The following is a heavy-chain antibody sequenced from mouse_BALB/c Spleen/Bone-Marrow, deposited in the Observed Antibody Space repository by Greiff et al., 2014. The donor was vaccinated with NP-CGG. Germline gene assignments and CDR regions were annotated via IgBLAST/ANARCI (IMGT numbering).Heavy chain of an antibody. Sequence: VNLVESGPGLVAPSQSLSITCTVSGFSLTSYGVHWVRQPPGKGLEWLGVMWAGGSTNYNSALMSRLSISKDNSKSQVFLKMNSLQTDDTAMYYRARAPLLRYHYAMDYWGQGTSVTVSS. J-gene: IGHJ4*01. CDR2: MWAGGST. D-gene: IGHD1-1*01. CDR1: GFSLTSYG. V-gene: IGHV2-9*02. CDR3: ARAPLLRYHYAMDY.